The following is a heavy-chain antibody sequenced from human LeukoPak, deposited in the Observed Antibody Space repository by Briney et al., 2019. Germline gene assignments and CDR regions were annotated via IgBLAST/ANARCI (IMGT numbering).Heavy chain of an antibody. CDR2: VSAYNGNT. Sequence: ASVKVSCKASGYTFTSYGISWVRQAPGQGLEWMGCVSAYNGNTNYAQKLQGRVTMTTDTSTSTAYMELRSLRSDDTAVYYCARGIVLMVYVYFDYWGQGTLVTVSS. J-gene: IGHJ4*02. CDR1: GYTFTSYG. V-gene: IGHV1-18*01. CDR3: ARGIVLMVYVYFDY. D-gene: IGHD2-8*01.